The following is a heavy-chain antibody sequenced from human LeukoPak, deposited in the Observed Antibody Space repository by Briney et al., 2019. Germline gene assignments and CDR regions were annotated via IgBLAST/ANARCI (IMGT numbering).Heavy chain of an antibody. V-gene: IGHV3-9*01. J-gene: IGHJ5*02. CDR2: ISWNSGSI. Sequence: GGSLRLSCAASGFTFDDYAIHWVQQAPGKCLEWFSGISWNSGSIGYAPSVKGPFTISRDNANTSLYLQLTRLRAELPSLYSLPKASGSSGSKNWFDPWGYGTLVTVSS. CDR3: PKASGSSGSKNWFDP. D-gene: IGHD3-10*01. CDR1: GFTFDDYA.